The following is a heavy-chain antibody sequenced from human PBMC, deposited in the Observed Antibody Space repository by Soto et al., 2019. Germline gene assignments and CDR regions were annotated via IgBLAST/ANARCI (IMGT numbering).Heavy chain of an antibody. J-gene: IGHJ6*02. D-gene: IGHD6-13*01. CDR3: ARQAAAGEYYYAMDV. CDR1: GYSFTSYW. V-gene: IGHV5-10-1*01. CDR2: IDPSDSYT. Sequence: GESLKISCKGSGYSFTSYWISWVRQMPGKVLEWMGRIDPSDSYTNYSPSFQGHVTISADKSINTTYLQWSSLKASDTAIYYCARQAAAGEYYYAMDVWGQGTTVTVSS.